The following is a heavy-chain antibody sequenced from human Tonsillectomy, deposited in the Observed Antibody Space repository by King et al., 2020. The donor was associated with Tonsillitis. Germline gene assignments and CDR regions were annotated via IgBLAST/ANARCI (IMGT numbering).Heavy chain of an antibody. J-gene: IGHJ6*03. CDR1: GGSISSYY. V-gene: IGHV4-59*01. CDR3: AREVPAAAGTDYYYYMDV. D-gene: IGHD6-13*01. Sequence: QLQESGPGLVKPSETLSLTCTVSGGSISSYYWSWIRQPPGKGLEWIGYIYYSGSTNYNPSLKSRVTISLDTSKNQFSLKLSSVTAADTAVYYCAREVPAAAGTDYYYYMDVWGNGTTVTVSS. CDR2: IYYSGST.